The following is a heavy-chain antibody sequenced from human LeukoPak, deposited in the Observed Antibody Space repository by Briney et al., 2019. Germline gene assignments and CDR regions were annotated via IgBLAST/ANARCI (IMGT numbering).Heavy chain of an antibody. V-gene: IGHV1-18*01. CDR1: GYTFTSYG. CDR2: ISAYNGNT. D-gene: IGHD3-22*01. J-gene: IGHJ4*02. CDR3: ARMEGYYDSSGYWYYFDY. Sequence: ASVKVSCKASGYTFTSYGIILVRQAPGQGLEWIGWISAYNGNTNYAQKLQGRVTMTTDTSTRTAYMELRSLRSDDTAVYYCARMEGYYDSSGYWYYFDYWGQGTLVTVSS.